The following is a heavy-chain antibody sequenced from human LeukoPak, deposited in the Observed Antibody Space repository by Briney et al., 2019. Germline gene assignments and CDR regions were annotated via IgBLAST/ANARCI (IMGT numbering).Heavy chain of an antibody. D-gene: IGHD6-19*01. CDR3: AKDPYSSGWYFWFDP. Sequence: GGSLRLSCAASGFTFSSYGMHWVRQAPGKGLEWVAVISYDGSNKYYADSVKGRFTISRDNSKNTLYLQMNSLRAEDMAVYYCAKDPYSSGWYFWFDPWGQGTLVSVSS. CDR2: ISYDGSNK. CDR1: GFTFSSYG. V-gene: IGHV3-30*18. J-gene: IGHJ5*02.